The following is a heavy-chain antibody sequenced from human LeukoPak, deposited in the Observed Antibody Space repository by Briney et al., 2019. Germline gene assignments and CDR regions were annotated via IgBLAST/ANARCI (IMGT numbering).Heavy chain of an antibody. Sequence: GGSLRLSCAASGFTFSHYWMHWVRQAPGKGLVWVSRINSDGSSTSYADSVKGRFTISRDNAKNTLYLQMNSLRAEDTAVYYCARESSVGAHKAYDYWGQGTLVTVSS. D-gene: IGHD1-26*01. CDR2: INSDGSST. V-gene: IGHV3-74*01. J-gene: IGHJ4*02. CDR3: ARESSVGAHKAYDY. CDR1: GFTFSHYW.